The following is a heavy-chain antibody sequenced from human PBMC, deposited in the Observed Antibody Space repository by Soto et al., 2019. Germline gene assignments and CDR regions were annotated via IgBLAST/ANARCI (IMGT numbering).Heavy chain of an antibody. Sequence: SLRLSCASSVFTFDDYAMHCVRQAPGKGLEWVSGISWNSGSIGYADSVKGRFTISRDNAKNSLYLQMNSLRAEDTALYYCAKDSYYGSGTALDYWGQGTLITVSS. J-gene: IGHJ4*02. D-gene: IGHD3-10*01. CDR3: AKDSYYGSGTALDY. V-gene: IGHV3-9*01. CDR1: VFTFDDYA. CDR2: ISWNSGSI.